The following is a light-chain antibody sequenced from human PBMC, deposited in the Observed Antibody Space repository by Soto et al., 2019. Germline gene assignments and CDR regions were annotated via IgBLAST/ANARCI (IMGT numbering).Light chain of an antibody. CDR2: END. CDR3: GTWDNSLSPVVV. J-gene: IGLJ2*01. CDR1: SSNIGNNY. Sequence: QSVLTQPPSVSAAPGQKVTISCSGSSSNIGNNYVSWYQQLPGTAPQLLIYENDKRPSGIPDRFSGSKSGTSATLGITGLQTGDEADYYCGTWDNSLSPVVVFGGGTKLTVL. V-gene: IGLV1-51*02.